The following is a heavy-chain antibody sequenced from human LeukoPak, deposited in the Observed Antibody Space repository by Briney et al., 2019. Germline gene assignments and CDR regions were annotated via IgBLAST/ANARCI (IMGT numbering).Heavy chain of an antibody. Sequence: PGGSLRLSCAASGFTFSSYGMSWVRQAPGKGPEWVAVISYDGNNKFYVDSVKGRFTISRDNSKNTVYLQMNSLRREDTAVYYCAKDRTRGSSSWYIGHFDYWGQGTRVTVSS. CDR2: ISYDGNNK. CDR1: GFTFSSYG. V-gene: IGHV3-30*18. CDR3: AKDRTRGSSSWYIGHFDY. J-gene: IGHJ4*02. D-gene: IGHD6-13*01.